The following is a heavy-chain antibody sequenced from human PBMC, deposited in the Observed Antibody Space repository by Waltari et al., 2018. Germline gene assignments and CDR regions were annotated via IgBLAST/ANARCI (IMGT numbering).Heavy chain of an antibody. D-gene: IGHD6-19*01. CDR1: GFTFSSHS. Sequence: EVQVVESGGGLVKPGGSLRRSCAASGFTFSSHSMSWVRQAPGKGLEWVSSISRDSTYIHYADSIQGRFTISRDDAKNSVFLQMNSLRAEDTAVYYCARNGATSGWLEFDSWGQGTLVTVSS. CDR3: ARNGATSGWLEFDS. J-gene: IGHJ4*02. V-gene: IGHV3-21*02. CDR2: ISRDSTYI.